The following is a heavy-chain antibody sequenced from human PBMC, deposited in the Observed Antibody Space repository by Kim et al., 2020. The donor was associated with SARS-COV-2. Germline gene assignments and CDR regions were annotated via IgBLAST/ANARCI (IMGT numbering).Heavy chain of an antibody. CDR1: GFTFSNFE. Sequence: GGSLRLSCAASGFTFSNFEMNWVRQAPGKGLEWIAYISKGGSPKYYADSVRGRFTISRDNGKNSMYLQMDSLRVEDTAVYYCAREGPYNWNDLDYWVLGTLVTLSS. V-gene: IGHV3-48*03. J-gene: IGHJ4*02. CDR3: AREGPYNWNDLDY. D-gene: IGHD1-1*01. CDR2: ISKGGSPK.